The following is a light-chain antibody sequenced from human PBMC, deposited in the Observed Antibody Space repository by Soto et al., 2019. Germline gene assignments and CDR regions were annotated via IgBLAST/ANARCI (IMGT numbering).Light chain of an antibody. J-gene: IGKJ5*01. CDR3: QQSYSTPLIT. Sequence: DIQMTQSPSSLSASVGDRVTITCRASQSISSYLNWYQQKPGKAPKLLIYAASSLQSGVPSRFSGSGSGTDFTLTISSLQPEDFATYYCQQSYSTPLITFGQGTRLEL. CDR2: AAS. V-gene: IGKV1-39*01. CDR1: QSISSY.